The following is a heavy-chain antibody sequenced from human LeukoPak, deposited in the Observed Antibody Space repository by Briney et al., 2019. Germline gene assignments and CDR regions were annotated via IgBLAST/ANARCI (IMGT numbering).Heavy chain of an antibody. Sequence: SETLSLTCTVSGGSISSADYYWSWIRQPPGKGLEWIGFIYYSGSTSYNPSLKSRLTIPVDTSRNQFSLKLSSETAADTAVYFCARTNPGWYFDLWGRGTLVTVSS. CDR1: GGSISSADYY. CDR2: IYYSGST. J-gene: IGHJ2*01. CDR3: ARTNPGWYFDL. D-gene: IGHD1-14*01. V-gene: IGHV4-31*03.